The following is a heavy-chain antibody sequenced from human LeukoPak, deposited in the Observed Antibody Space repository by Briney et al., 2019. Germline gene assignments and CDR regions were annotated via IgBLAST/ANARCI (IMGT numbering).Heavy chain of an antibody. CDR2: MYYNGST. J-gene: IGHJ5*02. V-gene: IGHV4-30-4*01. CDR1: GGSLSRGDYY. CDR3: ARPYYYDSRIDP. D-gene: IGHD3-22*01. Sequence: SETLSLTCTVSGGSLSRGDYYWRWIRQPPGKGLEWIVYMYYNGSTYYNPSLKSRVTMSADTSKNQLSLKLSSVTAADTAVYYCARPYYYDSRIDPWGQGILVTVSS.